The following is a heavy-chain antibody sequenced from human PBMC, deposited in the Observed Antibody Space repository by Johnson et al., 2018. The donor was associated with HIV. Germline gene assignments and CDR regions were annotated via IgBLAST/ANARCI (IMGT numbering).Heavy chain of an antibody. CDR2: ISYDGSNK. D-gene: IGHD1-14*01. CDR1: GFTFSSYA. J-gene: IGHJ3*02. Sequence: VQLVESGGGVVQPGRSLRLSCAASGFTFSSYAMHWVRQAPGKGLEWVAVISYDGSNKYYADSVKGRFPISRDNSKNTLYLQMNSLRAEDTAVYYCAKDNPGVSHAFDIWGQGTMVTVSS. CDR3: AKDNPGVSHAFDI. V-gene: IGHV3-30*04.